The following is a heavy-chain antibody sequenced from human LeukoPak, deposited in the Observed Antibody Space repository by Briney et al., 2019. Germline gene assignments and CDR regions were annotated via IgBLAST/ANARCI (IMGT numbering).Heavy chain of an antibody. J-gene: IGHJ5*02. CDR2: INPNSGGT. D-gene: IGHD6-13*01. CDR3: ARGYSSSWYVWFDP. V-gene: IGHV1-2*02. Sequence: WASVKVSCKASGYTFTGYYMHWVRQAPGQGLEWMGWINPNSGGTNYAQKFQGRVTMTRDTSISTAYMELSRLRSDDTAVYYCARGYSSSWYVWFDPWGQGTLVTVSS. CDR1: GYTFTGYY.